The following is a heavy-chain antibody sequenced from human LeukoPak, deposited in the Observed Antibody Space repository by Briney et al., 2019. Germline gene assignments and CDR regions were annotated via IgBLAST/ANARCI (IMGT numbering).Heavy chain of an antibody. J-gene: IGHJ4*02. V-gene: IGHV1-2*02. CDR3: ARVAITMVRGVMLGKQPFRY. Sequence: ASVKVSCKASGYTFTDYYIHWVRQAPGQGLEWMGWINPNSGGTNYAQKFQGRVTMTRDTSISTAYMELSRLRSDDTAVYYCARVAITMVRGVMLGKQPFRYWGQGTLVTVSS. D-gene: IGHD3-10*01. CDR2: INPNSGGT. CDR1: GYTFTDYY.